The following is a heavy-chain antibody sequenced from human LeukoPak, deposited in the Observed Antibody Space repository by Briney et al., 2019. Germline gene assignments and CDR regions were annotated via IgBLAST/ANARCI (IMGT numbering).Heavy chain of an antibody. CDR1: GFTFSSYD. Sequence: GGSLRLSCAAYGFTFSSYDMQSVRQATGKGLEWVSPIRTAGDPYYPGSVKGRFTISRENAKNSLYLQMTMLRAGDTGIYYCARRTYCGSGSYYYDGLNYYCSMDVGGKGTTVTVSS. J-gene: IGHJ6*04. CDR2: IRTAGDP. CDR3: ARRTYCGSGSYYYDGLNYYCSMDV. V-gene: IGHV3-13*05. D-gene: IGHD3-10*01.